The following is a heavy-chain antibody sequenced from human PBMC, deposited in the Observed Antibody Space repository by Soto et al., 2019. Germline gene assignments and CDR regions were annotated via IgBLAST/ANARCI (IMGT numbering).Heavy chain of an antibody. D-gene: IGHD3-22*01. CDR1: WFTFSNAW. J-gene: IGHJ4*02. CDR3: TTDPVTMIVVVPTSG. CDR2: IKSKTDGGTT. Sequence: GGSLRLCCAASWFTFSNAWMNWVRQAPGKGLEWVGRIKSKTDGGTTDYAAPVKGRFTISRDDSKNTLYLQMNSLKTEDTAVYYCTTDPVTMIVVVPTSGWGQGTLVTVSS. V-gene: IGHV3-15*07.